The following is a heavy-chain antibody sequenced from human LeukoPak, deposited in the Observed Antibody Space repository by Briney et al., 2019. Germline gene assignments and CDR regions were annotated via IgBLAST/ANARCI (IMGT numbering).Heavy chain of an antibody. CDR1: GFTFSSYS. D-gene: IGHD3-22*01. Sequence: GGSLRLSCAASGFTFSSYSMNWVRQAPGKGLEWVSSISSSSSYIYYADSVKGRFTISRDNAKNSLYLQMNSLRAEDTAVYYCARDPYYDSSGYYSLGAFDIWGQGTMVTVS. CDR2: ISSSSSYI. J-gene: IGHJ3*02. CDR3: ARDPYYDSSGYYSLGAFDI. V-gene: IGHV3-21*01.